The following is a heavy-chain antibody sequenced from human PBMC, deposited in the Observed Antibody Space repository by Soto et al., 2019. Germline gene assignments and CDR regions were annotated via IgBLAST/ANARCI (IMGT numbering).Heavy chain of an antibody. CDR3: ARGRYGEY. V-gene: IGHV1-18*01. D-gene: IGHD3-10*01. J-gene: IGHJ4*02. CDR2: ISAHNGNT. Sequence: QVHLVQSGAEVKKPGASVKVSCKGSGYAFTTYGITWVRQAPGQGLEWMGWISAHNGNTNYAQKLQGRVTVTGDTSTSTAYMELRSLRSDDTAVYYCARGRYGEYWGQGALVTVSS. CDR1: GYAFTTYG.